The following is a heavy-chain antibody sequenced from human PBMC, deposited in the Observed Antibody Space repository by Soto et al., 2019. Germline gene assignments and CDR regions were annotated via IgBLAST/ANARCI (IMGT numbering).Heavy chain of an antibody. J-gene: IGHJ4*02. CDR2: ISYDGSNK. D-gene: IGHD5-18*01. Sequence: QVQLVESGGGVVQPGRSLRLSCAASGFTFSSYGMHSVRQTPGKGLEWVALISYDGSNKYYADSVKGRFTISRDNSKNTLYLQMNSLRAEDTAVYYCAKNSGYSYGFPFEYRGQGTLVTVSS. V-gene: IGHV3-30*18. CDR1: GFTFSSYG. CDR3: AKNSGYSYGFPFEY.